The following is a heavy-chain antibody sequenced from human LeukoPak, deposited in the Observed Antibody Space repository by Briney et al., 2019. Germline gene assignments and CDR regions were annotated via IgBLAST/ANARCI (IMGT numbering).Heavy chain of an antibody. Sequence: PPGGSLRLSCAASGFTFSSYAMHWVRQAPGKGLEGVAVISYDGSNKYYADSVKGRFTISRDNSKNTLYLQMNSLRAEDTAVYYCATPLLNSGCEAWGQGTLVTVSS. D-gene: IGHD5-12*01. J-gene: IGHJ5*02. V-gene: IGHV3-30-3*01. CDR3: ATPLLNSGCEA. CDR1: GFTFSSYA. CDR2: ISYDGSNK.